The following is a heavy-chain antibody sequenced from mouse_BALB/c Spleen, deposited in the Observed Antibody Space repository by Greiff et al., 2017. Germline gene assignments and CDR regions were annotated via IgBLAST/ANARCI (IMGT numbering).Heavy chain of an antibody. Sequence: LQQSGGGLVQPGGSLKLSCAASGFTFSSYTMSWVRQTPEKRLEWVAYISNGGGSTYYPDTVKGRFTISRDNAKNTLYLQMSSLKSEDTAMYYCARREGNPWFAYWGQGTLVTVSA. CDR3: ARREGNPWFAY. J-gene: IGHJ3*01. CDR1: GFTFSSYT. V-gene: IGHV5-12-2*01. CDR2: ISNGGGST. D-gene: IGHD2-1*01.